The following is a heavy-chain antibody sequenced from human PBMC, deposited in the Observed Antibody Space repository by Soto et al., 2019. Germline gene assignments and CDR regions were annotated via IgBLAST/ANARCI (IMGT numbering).Heavy chain of an antibody. CDR1: GYSISSGYY. J-gene: IGHJ3*02. Sequence: SETLSLTCAVSGYSISSGYYWGWIRQPPGKGLEWIGSIYHSGSTYYNPSLKSRVTISVDTSKNQFSLKLSSVTAADTAVYYCARAAGGGYCSGGSCYSRAFDIWGQGTMVTVSS. D-gene: IGHD2-15*01. CDR3: ARAAGGGYCSGGSCYSRAFDI. V-gene: IGHV4-38-2*01. CDR2: IYHSGST.